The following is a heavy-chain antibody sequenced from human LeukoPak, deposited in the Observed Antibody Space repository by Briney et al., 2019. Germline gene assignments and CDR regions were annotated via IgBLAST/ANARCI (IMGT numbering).Heavy chain of an antibody. V-gene: IGHV4-34*01. CDR1: GFTFSSYA. CDR3: ASSYYYDSSGYYYEFDY. D-gene: IGHD3-22*01. J-gene: IGHJ4*02. CDR2: INHSGST. Sequence: RSGGSLRLSCAASGFTFSSYAMSWIRQPPGKGLEWIGEINHSGSTNYNPSLKSRVTISVDTSKNQFSLKLSSVTAADTAVYYCASSYYYDSSGYYYEFDYWGQGTLVTVSS.